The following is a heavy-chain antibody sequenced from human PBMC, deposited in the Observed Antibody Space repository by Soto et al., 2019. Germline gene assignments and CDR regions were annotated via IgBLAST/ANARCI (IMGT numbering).Heavy chain of an antibody. CDR1: GGSISYNSYY. CDR2: IFYTGTT. J-gene: IGHJ5*02. Sequence: PSEPVSLTCSVSGGSISYNSYYWGWIRQPPGKGLVGVGGIFYTGTTYYSPSLKDRVAISVDTSKNSFPLNLTSVTAADTAVYFCARLVVVAPVDNAWVQGTLVTVSS. V-gene: IGHV4-39*02. D-gene: IGHD2-15*01. CDR3: ARLVVVAPVDNA.